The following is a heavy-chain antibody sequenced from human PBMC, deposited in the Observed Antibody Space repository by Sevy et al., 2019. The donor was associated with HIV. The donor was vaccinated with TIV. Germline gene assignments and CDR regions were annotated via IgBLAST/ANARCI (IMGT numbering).Heavy chain of an antibody. CDR1: GYSFTSYW. D-gene: IGHD3-22*01. CDR3: ARRAEDSDNRGYAFDI. V-gene: IGHV5-51*01. J-gene: IGHJ3*02. CDR2: IYPGDSDT. Sequence: GESLKISCKGSGYSFTSYWIGWVRQMPGKGLEWMGIIYPGDSDTRYSPSFQGQVTISADKSISSTYLQWSSLKAADTAMYYCARRAEDSDNRGYAFDIWGQGTMVTVSS.